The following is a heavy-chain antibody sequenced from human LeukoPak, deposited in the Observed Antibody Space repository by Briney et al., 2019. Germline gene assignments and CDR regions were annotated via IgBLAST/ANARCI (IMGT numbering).Heavy chain of an antibody. Sequence: SETLSLTCTVSGGSISSYYWSWIRQPPGKGLEWIGYIYYSGSTYYNPSLKSRVTISVDTSKNQFSLKLSSVTAADTAVYYCARETAAAGPLDYWGQGTLVTVSS. J-gene: IGHJ4*02. D-gene: IGHD6-13*01. CDR2: IYYSGST. CDR1: GGSISSYY. CDR3: ARETAAAGPLDY. V-gene: IGHV4-59*06.